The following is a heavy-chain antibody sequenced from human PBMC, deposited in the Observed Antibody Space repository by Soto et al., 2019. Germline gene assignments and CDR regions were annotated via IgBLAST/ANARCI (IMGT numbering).Heavy chain of an antibody. D-gene: IGHD2-21*02. J-gene: IGHJ4*02. V-gene: IGHV1-3*05. Sequence: QVQLVQSGAEEKKPGASVKVSCKASGYTFTSYAMHWVRQAPGQRLEWMGWINAGNGNTKYSQKFQGRVTITRDTSASTAYMELSRLRSEDTAVYYCARSIVVVTALDYWGQGTLVTVSP. CDR3: ARSIVVVTALDY. CDR2: INAGNGNT. CDR1: GYTFTSYA.